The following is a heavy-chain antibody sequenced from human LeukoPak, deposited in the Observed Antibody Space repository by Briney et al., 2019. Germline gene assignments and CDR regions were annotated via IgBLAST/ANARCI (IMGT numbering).Heavy chain of an antibody. CDR3: ARGEYSSSNYYYYMDV. V-gene: IGHV1-46*01. Sequence: ASVKVSCKASGYTFTSYYMHWVRQAPGQGLEWMGIINPSGGSTSYAQKFQGRVTMTGDMSTSTVYMELSSLRSEDTAVYYCARGEYSSSNYYYYMDVWGKGTTVTVSS. CDR1: GYTFTSYY. CDR2: INPSGGST. J-gene: IGHJ6*03. D-gene: IGHD6-6*01.